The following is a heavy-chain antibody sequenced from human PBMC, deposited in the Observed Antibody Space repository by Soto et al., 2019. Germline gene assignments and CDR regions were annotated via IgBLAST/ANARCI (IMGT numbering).Heavy chain of an antibody. CDR3: ARDRLMATAGTARHYFGLDV. V-gene: IGHV4-31*03. CDR2: IYYSGST. J-gene: IGHJ6*02. CDR1: GGSIRSGGYY. Sequence: SETLSLTCTVSGGSIRSGGYYWSWVRQSPRRGLEWIGNIYYSGSTYYNPSLKSRLTISVDTSKNQFSLNLSSVTAADTAIYYCARDRLMATAGTARHYFGLDVWGQGTTVTVSS. D-gene: IGHD5-18*01.